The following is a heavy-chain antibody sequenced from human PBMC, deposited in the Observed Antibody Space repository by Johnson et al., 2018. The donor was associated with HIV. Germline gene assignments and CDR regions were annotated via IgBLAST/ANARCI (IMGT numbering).Heavy chain of an antibody. V-gene: IGHV3-33*03. D-gene: IGHD1-26*01. Sequence: QMLLVESGGGLVQPGRSLRLSCAASGFTFSSYGMHWVRQAPGKGLAWVAVIWYDGSNKYYVDSVKGRFTISRDNAKNSLYLQMNSLRAEDTAVYYCARRSWAFDAFDIWGQGTMVTVSS. CDR1: GFTFSSYG. CDR3: ARRSWAFDAFDI. CDR2: IWYDGSNK. J-gene: IGHJ3*02.